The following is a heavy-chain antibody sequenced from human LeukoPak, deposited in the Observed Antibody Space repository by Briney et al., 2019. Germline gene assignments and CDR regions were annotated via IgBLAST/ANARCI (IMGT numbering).Heavy chain of an antibody. CDR3: ARESLDGSGSH. Sequence: GGSLRLSCAASGFTVSSNYMNWVRQAPGKGLEWVSVIYSGGSTYYADSVKGRFTISRDNSKNTLYLQMNSLRAEDTAVYYCARESLDGSGSHWGQGTLVTVSS. CDR1: GFTVSSNY. CDR2: IYSGGST. V-gene: IGHV3-66*01. D-gene: IGHD3-10*01. J-gene: IGHJ4*02.